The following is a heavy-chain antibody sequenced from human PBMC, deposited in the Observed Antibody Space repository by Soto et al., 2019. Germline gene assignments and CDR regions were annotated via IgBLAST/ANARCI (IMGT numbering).Heavy chain of an antibody. CDR2: MNPNNGNA. V-gene: IGHV1-8*01. CDR1: GFTFLTYD. CDR3: ARRKELSGPYCLDL. J-gene: IGHJ5*02. Sequence: ASVQVSCKSSGFTFLTYDFSWVRQPAGQGLEWMGWMNPNNGNAGFAQKFRGRINMTRNTSISTAYLELSSLRSDDWAVYFCARRKELSGPYCLDLWGQGTQVTVSS. D-gene: IGHD1-26*01.